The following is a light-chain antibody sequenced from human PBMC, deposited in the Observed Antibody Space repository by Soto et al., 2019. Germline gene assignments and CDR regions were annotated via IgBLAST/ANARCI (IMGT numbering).Light chain of an antibody. J-gene: IGKJ4*01. CDR3: QKYNSAVDT. Sequence: EIHLTQAPSFLSRSMGDSVTITGRASQVISTSLAWYQVKPGKAPKLLIYAASTLESGVPSRFSATVSGTEFSLTITSLQPEDVATYYCQKYNSAVDTLGGGTKVDIK. CDR1: QVISTS. V-gene: IGKV1-9*01. CDR2: AAS.